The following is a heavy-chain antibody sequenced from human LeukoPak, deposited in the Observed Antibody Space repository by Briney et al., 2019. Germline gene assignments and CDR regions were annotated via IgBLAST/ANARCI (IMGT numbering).Heavy chain of an antibody. CDR1: GFTFSSYG. D-gene: IGHD5-18*01. V-gene: IGHV3-33*01. CDR3: ARETVDTAIYYYYGMDV. CDR2: IWYDGSNK. J-gene: IGHJ6*02. Sequence: PGRSLRLSCAASGFTFSSYGMHWVRQAPGKGLEWVAVIWYDGSNKYYADSVKGRFTISRDNSKNTLYLQMNSLRAEDTAVYYCARETVDTAIYYYYGMDVWGQGTTVTVS.